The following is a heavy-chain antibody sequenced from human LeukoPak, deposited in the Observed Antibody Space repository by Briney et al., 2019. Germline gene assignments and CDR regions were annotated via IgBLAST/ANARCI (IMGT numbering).Heavy chain of an antibody. J-gene: IGHJ4*02. CDR3: AKDLGWLQFDY. D-gene: IGHD5-24*01. CDR2: VSPDGGVK. Sequence: SLRLSCAASGFHSPSSWMGCVRQGLGEGVEGVGLVSPDGGVKASVDSVRGRLAVYTDKTENSLFLQINSPRPEGTAVYYRAKDLGWLQFDYWGQGNLVTVSS. CDR1: GFHSPSSW. V-gene: IGHV3-7*05.